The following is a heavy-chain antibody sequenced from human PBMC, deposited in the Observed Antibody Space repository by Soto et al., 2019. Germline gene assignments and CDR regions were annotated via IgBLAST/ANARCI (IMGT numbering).Heavy chain of an antibody. J-gene: IGHJ5*02. CDR3: VRVYDFWSGLDWFDP. CDR1: GFTFSSYW. Sequence: PGGSLRLSCAASGFTFSSYWMHWVRQAPGKGLVWVSRINSDGSSTSYADSVKGRFTISRDNAKNTLYLQMNSLRAEDTAVYYCVRVYDFWSGLDWFDPWGQGTLVTVSS. CDR2: INSDGSST. V-gene: IGHV3-74*01. D-gene: IGHD3-3*01.